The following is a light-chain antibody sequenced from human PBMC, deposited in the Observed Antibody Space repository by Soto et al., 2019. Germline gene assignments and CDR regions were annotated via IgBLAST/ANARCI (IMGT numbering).Light chain of an antibody. V-gene: IGLV2-23*01. J-gene: IGLJ2*01. CDR2: EGS. Sequence: QPVLTQPASVSGSPGQSITIFCTGTSSDVGSYYLVSWYQQHPGKAPKLMIYEGSKRPSGVSIRFSGSKSGNTAALTISGLQAEDEADYYCCSFAGSSTPVVFGGGTKLTVL. CDR1: SSDVGSYYL. CDR3: CSFAGSSTPVV.